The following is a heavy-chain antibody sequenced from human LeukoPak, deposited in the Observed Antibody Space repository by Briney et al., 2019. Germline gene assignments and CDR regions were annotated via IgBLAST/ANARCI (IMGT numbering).Heavy chain of an antibody. CDR3: ARRYYGPGSYYNWFDP. V-gene: IGHV5-51*01. Sequence: GESLKISCKGSGYSFTSYWIGWVRQMPGKGLEWMGIIYPGDSDTRYSPSFQGQVTISADKSISTAYLQWSSLKASDTAMYYCARRYYGPGSYYNWFDPWGQGTLVTASS. CDR1: GYSFTSYW. D-gene: IGHD3-10*01. CDR2: IYPGDSDT. J-gene: IGHJ5*02.